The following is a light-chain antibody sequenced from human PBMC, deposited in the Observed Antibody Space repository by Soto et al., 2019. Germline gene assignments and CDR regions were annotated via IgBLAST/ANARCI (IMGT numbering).Light chain of an antibody. J-gene: IGKJ1*01. CDR3: QKYNTWLWT. CDR1: QNVNAN. Sequence: EVVMTQSPATLSVSPGERATLSCRASQNVNANLAWYQQKPGQATRRLIHGASTRATGIPAMFSGSGFGTEFILTISSLQSEDFAVYYCQKYNTWLWTFGQGTKVEGK. V-gene: IGKV3-15*01. CDR2: GAS.